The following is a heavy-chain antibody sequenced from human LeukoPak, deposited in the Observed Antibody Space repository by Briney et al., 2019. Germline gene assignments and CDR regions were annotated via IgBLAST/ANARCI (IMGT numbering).Heavy chain of an antibody. CDR2: INHSGST. CDR3: ARVRWAKWAHDALDI. V-gene: IGHV4-34*01. J-gene: IGHJ3*02. D-gene: IGHD4-23*01. CDR1: GGSFSGYY. Sequence: SETLSLTCAVYGGSFSGYYWIWIRQPPGKGLEWIREINHSGSTNYNPSLKSRVTISVDTSKNQFSLKLSSVTAADTAVYYCARVRWAKWAHDALDIWGPGTMVTVSS.